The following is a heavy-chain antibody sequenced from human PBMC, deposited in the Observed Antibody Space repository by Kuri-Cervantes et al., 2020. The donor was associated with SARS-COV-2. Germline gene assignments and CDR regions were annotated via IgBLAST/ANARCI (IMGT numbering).Heavy chain of an antibody. CDR3: ARNNRYCASTSCYRAHYMDV. CDR2: INHSGST. CDR1: GESFSGYY. D-gene: IGHD2-2*01. Sequence: GSLRLSCAFYGESFSGYYWSWIRQPPGKGLEWIGEINHSGSTNYNPSLKSRVTISVDTSKNQFSLKVSSVTAADTAVYYCARNNRYCASTSCYRAHYMDVWGKGTTVTVSS. V-gene: IGHV4-34*01. J-gene: IGHJ6*03.